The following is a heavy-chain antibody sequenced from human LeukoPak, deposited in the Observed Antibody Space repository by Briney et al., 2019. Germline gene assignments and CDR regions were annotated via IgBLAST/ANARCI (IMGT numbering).Heavy chain of an antibody. CDR1: GFTFSSYW. D-gene: IGHD3-22*01. CDR3: ARDYYDSSGYTLRAN. J-gene: IGHJ4*02. CDR2: IKQDGSEK. Sequence: GGSPRLSCAASGFTFSSYWMSWVRQAPGKGLEWVANIKQDGSEKYYVDSVKGRFTISRDNAKNSLYLQMNSLRAEDTAVYYCARDYYDSSGYTLRANWGQGTLVTVSS. V-gene: IGHV3-7*01.